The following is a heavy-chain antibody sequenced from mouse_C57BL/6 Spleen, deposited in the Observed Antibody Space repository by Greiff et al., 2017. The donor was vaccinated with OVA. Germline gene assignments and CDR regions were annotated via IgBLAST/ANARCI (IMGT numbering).Heavy chain of an antibody. Sequence: QVQLKQSGPELVKPGASVKISCKASGYAFSSSWMNWVKQRPGKGLEWIGRIYPGDGDTNYNGKFKGKATLTADKSSSTAYMQLSSLTSEDSAVYFCARWPSYAMDYWGQGTSVTVSS. J-gene: IGHJ4*01. V-gene: IGHV1-82*01. CDR3: ARWPSYAMDY. CDR1: GYAFSSSW. CDR2: IYPGDGDT.